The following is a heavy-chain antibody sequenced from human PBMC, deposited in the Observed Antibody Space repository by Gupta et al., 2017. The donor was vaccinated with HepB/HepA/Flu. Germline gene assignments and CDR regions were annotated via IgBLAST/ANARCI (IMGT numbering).Heavy chain of an antibody. CDR1: GGSFSNYA. CDR2: IIPILNIP. V-gene: IGHV1-69*04. CDR3: ARDDQGY. J-gene: IGHJ4*02. Sequence: QVQLVQSGAEVKKPGSSVKVSCKASGGSFSNYAISWVRQAPGQGLEWMGRIIPILNIPDYSQSCQGRVTMSADKSTSTAYMELTSLRSEDTAVYYCARDDQGYWGQGTLVTVSS.